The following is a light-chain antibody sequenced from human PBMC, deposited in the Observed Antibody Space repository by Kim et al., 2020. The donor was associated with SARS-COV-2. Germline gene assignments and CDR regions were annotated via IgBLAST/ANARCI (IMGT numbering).Light chain of an antibody. J-gene: IGKJ2*01. Sequence: DIQMTQSPSSVSASVGDRVTITCRASQGINNRLAWYQQKPGKAPKFLIYGPSSLQTGVPSRFSVSGSGTDFTLTITNLQPEDFALYYCQQANSFPPTFGQGTKLEI. V-gene: IGKV1D-12*01. CDR3: QQANSFPPT. CDR2: GPS. CDR1: QGINNR.